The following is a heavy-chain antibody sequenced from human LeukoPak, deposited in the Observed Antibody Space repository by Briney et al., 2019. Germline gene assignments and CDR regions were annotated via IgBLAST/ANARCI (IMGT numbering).Heavy chain of an antibody. J-gene: IGHJ6*03. D-gene: IGHD4-17*01. Sequence: PSQTLSLTCTVSGGSISSGSYYWSWIRQPAGKGLEWIGRIYTSGSTNYNPSLKSRVTISVDTSKNQFSLKLSSVTAADTAVYYCARVDGDYLCYMDVWGKGTTVTVSS. CDR2: IYTSGST. V-gene: IGHV4-61*02. CDR1: GGSISSGSYY. CDR3: ARVDGDYLCYMDV.